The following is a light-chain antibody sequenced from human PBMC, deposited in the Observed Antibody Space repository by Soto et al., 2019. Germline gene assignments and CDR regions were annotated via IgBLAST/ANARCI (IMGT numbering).Light chain of an antibody. J-gene: IGKJ3*01. CDR1: QSVSTY. Sequence: DLQMTQSPSTLSASLGDRVTITCRASQSVSTYLAWYQQKPGEAPKLLIYGASNLQTGVPSRFSGSGSGTVFSLSISSLQPCDFGTYYFQHYHGLSSFGPGTKVEMK. CDR3: QHYHGLSS. CDR2: GAS. V-gene: IGKV1-5*01.